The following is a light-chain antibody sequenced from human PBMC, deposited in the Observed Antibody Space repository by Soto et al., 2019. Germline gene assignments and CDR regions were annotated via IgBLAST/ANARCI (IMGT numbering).Light chain of an antibody. CDR2: LEGSGSY. J-gene: IGLJ3*02. CDR1: SGHSSYI. CDR3: ETWDSNIRV. V-gene: IGLV4-60*02. Sequence: QSVLTQSSSASASLGSSVKLTCTLSSGHSSYIIAWHQQQPGKAPRYLMKLEGSGSYNKGSGVPARFSGSSSGADRYLTISNLQFEDEADYYCETWDSNIRVFGGGTKLTVL.